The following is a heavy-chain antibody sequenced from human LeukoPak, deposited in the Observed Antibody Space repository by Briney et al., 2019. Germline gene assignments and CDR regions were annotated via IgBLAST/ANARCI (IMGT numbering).Heavy chain of an antibody. CDR2: IKQDGSEK. CDR3: ARLTYYYDSSGSRSKPIFDY. J-gene: IGHJ4*02. CDR1: GFTFSSYW. V-gene: IGHV3-7*01. Sequence: GGSLRLSCAASGFTFSSYWMSWVRQAPGKGLEWVANIKQDGSEKYYVDSVKGRLTISRDNAKNSLYLQMNSLRAEDTAVYYCARLTYYYDSSGSRSKPIFDYWGQGTLVTVSS. D-gene: IGHD3-22*01.